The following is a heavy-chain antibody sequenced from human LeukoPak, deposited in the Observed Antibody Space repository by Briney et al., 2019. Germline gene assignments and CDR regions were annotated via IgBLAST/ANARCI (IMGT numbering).Heavy chain of an antibody. CDR2: MNPNSGNT. Sequence: ASVKFSCKASGYTFTSYDINWVRQATGQGLEWMGWMNPNSGNTGYAQKFQCRVTMTRNTSISTAYMERSSLRSEDTAVYYCARDIVGAKGGFDYWGQGTLVTVSS. CDR1: GYTFTSYD. D-gene: IGHD1-26*01. V-gene: IGHV1-8*01. CDR3: ARDIVGAKGGFDY. J-gene: IGHJ4*02.